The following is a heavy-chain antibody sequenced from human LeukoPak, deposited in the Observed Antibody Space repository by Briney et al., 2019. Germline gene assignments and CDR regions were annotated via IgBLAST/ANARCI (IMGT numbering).Heavy chain of an antibody. J-gene: IGHJ4*02. CDR1: GGSISSYY. V-gene: IGHV4-59*01. Sequence: PSETLSLTCTVSGGSISSYYWSWIRKPPGKGLEWIGYIYYSGTTNYNPSLKSRVTISVDTSNNQFSLKLTSVTAADTAVYYCTSWRSGYFDYWGQGTLVTVSS. D-gene: IGHD1-1*01. CDR3: TSWRSGYFDY. CDR2: IYYSGTT.